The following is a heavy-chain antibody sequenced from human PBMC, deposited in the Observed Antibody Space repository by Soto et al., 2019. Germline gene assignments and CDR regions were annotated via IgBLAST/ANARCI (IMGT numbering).Heavy chain of an antibody. V-gene: IGHV1-2*02. CDR1: GYTFTDYY. CDR2: INPNSGAT. J-gene: IGHJ3*02. D-gene: IGHD3-9*01. Sequence: ASVKVSCKASGYTFTDYYMRWVRQAPGQGLEWMGWINPNSGATSYAQRFQGRVTMTRDTSTSTVYMELSSLRSEDTAVYYCAREEDAGYFATSSNPLDIWGQGTMVTISS. CDR3: AREEDAGYFATSSNPLDI.